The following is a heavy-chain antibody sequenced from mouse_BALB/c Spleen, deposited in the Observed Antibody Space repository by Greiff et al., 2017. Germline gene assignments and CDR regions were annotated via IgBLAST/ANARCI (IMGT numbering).Heavy chain of an antibody. CDR3: ARQLGPDYYAMDY. D-gene: IGHD3-1*01. CDR1: GFTFSSYA. V-gene: IGHV5-6-5*01. Sequence: EVNVVESGGGLVKPGGSLKLSCAASGFTFSSYAMSWVRQTPEKRLEWVASISSGGSTYYPDSVKGRFTISRDNARNILYLQMSSLRSEDTAMYYCARQLGPDYYAMDYWGQGTSVTVSS. CDR2: ISSGGST. J-gene: IGHJ4*01.